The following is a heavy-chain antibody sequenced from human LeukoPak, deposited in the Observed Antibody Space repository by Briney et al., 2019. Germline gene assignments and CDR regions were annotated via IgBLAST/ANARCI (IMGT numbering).Heavy chain of an antibody. D-gene: IGHD5-18*01. CDR1: GFTFSSYA. CDR3: ARDGAIQLWPNFDY. CDR2: ISYDGSNK. V-gene: IGHV3-30-3*01. J-gene: IGHJ4*02. Sequence: GRSLRLSCAASGFTFSSYAMHWIRQAPGKGLEWVAAISYDGSNKYYADSVKGRFTISRDNSKNTLYLQMNSLRAEDTAVYYCARDGAIQLWPNFDYWGQGTLVTVSS.